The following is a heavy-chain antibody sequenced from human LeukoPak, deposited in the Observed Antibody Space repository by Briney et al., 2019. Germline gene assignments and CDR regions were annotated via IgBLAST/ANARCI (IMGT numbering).Heavy chain of an antibody. CDR2: IYYSGST. J-gene: IGHJ4*02. D-gene: IGHD1-26*01. CDR1: GGSISSYY. CDR3: ARRVLYSGSYFDY. Sequence: PSETLSLTCTVSGGSISSYYWSWIRQPPGKGLEWIGYIYYSGSTNYNPFLKSRVTISVDTSKNQFSLKLSSVTAADTAVYYCARRVLYSGSYFDYWGQGTLVTVSS. V-gene: IGHV4-59*08.